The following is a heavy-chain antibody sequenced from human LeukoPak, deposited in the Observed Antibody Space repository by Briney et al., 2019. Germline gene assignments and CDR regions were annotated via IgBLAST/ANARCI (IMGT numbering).Heavy chain of an antibody. CDR3: ARHGLYGGSAYWTFQH. V-gene: IGHV3-11*06. Sequence: GGSVTLLCALCVYTFCHFYVLWLPHARGRALEWLSYISYSSSYIIYGLCEERRFTISRDTDKNSLYLQMNSLSGEDTAVYYCARHGLYGGSAYWTFQHWGQG. CDR1: VYTFCHFY. CDR2: ISYSSSYI. D-gene: IGHD3-22*01. J-gene: IGHJ1*01.